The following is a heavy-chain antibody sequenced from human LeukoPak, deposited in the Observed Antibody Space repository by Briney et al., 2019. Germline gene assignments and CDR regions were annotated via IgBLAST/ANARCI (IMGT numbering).Heavy chain of an antibody. CDR1: GYTFTGYY. V-gene: IGHV1-2*02. CDR3: ARQYCSSTSCYNDY. D-gene: IGHD2-2*02. CDR2: INPNSGGT. J-gene: IGHJ4*02. Sequence: ASVKVSCKASGYTFTGYYMHWVRQAPGQGLEWMGWINPNSGGTNYAQKFQGRVTMTRDTSISTAYIELSRLRSDDTAVYYCARQYCSSTSCYNDYWGQGTLVTVSS.